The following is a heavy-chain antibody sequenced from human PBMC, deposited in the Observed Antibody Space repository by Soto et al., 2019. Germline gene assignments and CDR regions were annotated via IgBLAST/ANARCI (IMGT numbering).Heavy chain of an antibody. Sequence: ASVKVSYKASGYTFTSYAMHWVRQAPGQRLEWMGWINAGNGNTKYSQKFQGRVTITRDTSASTAYVELSSLRSEDTAVYYCARDYGGTTPVFDYWGQGTLVTVSS. J-gene: IGHJ4*02. CDR2: INAGNGNT. CDR3: ARDYGGTTPVFDY. D-gene: IGHD1-1*01. V-gene: IGHV1-3*01. CDR1: GYTFTSYA.